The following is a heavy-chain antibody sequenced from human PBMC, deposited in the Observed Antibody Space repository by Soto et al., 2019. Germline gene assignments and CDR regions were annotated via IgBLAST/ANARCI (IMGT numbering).Heavy chain of an antibody. CDR3: ARDRSSEHLLYDY. CDR1: GFSFSDYA. J-gene: IGHJ4*02. V-gene: IGHV3-30-3*01. Sequence: QVQLVESGGGVVQPGRSLRLSCAASGFSFSDYAMHWVRQAPGKGLDWVAAIPHDGSNRHYADSVKGRFTISRDNSKYTLYLQMNGLRPEDTAVYYCARDRSSEHLLYDYWGQGTLVIVSS. CDR2: IPHDGSNR.